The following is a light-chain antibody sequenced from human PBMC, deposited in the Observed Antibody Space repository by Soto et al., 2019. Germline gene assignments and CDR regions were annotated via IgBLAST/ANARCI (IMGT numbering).Light chain of an antibody. CDR3: QQYVSRIT. J-gene: IGKJ4*01. Sequence: EIVLTQSPGTVSLSPGERATLSCRASQSISSSYLAWYQQKPGQAPRLLIYGASSRATGIPDRFSGSGSGTDFTLTISRLEPEDFAVYYCQQYVSRITFGGGTKVDIK. V-gene: IGKV3-20*01. CDR2: GAS. CDR1: QSISSSY.